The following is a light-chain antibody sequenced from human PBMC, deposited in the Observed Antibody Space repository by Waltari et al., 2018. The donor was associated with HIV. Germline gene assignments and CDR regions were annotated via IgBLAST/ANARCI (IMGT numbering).Light chain of an antibody. CDR1: SSNIGGNY. Sequence: QSVLTQPPSASGTPGQTVTISCSGSSSNIGGNYVYWYQRLPGTAPKPLIYRNNHRPSGVPDRFSGSKSGTSASLAISGLRSEDEADYYCASWDDSLSGWVFGGGTKVTVL. CDR2: RNN. J-gene: IGLJ3*02. V-gene: IGLV1-47*01. CDR3: ASWDDSLSGWV.